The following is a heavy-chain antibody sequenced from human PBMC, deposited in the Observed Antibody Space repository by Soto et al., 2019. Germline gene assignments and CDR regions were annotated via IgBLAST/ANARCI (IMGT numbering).Heavy chain of an antibody. D-gene: IGHD6-13*01. CDR3: ARVIAAAGNRLDP. J-gene: IGHJ5*02. V-gene: IGHV4-34*01. CDR2: INHSGST. Sequence: SETLSLTCAVYGGSFSGYYWSWIRQPPGKGLEWIGEINHSGSTNYNPSLKSRVTISVDTSKNQFSLKLSSVTAADTAVYYCARVIAAAGNRLDPWGQGTLVTVS. CDR1: GGSFSGYY.